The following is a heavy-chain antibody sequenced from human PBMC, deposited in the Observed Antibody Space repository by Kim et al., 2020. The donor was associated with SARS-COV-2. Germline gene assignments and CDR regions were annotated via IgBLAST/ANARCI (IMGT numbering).Heavy chain of an antibody. CDR1: GGTFSSYA. CDR3: ASFRIVVVITDYYYYGIGV. J-gene: IGHJ6*02. Sequence: SVKVSCKASGGTFSSYAISWVRQAPGQGLEWMGGIIPIFGTANYAQKFQGRVTITADESTSTAYMELSSLRSEDTAVYYCASFRIVVVITDYYYYGIGVWGQGTTVTVSS. V-gene: IGHV1-69*13. D-gene: IGHD2-21*01. CDR2: IIPIFGTA.